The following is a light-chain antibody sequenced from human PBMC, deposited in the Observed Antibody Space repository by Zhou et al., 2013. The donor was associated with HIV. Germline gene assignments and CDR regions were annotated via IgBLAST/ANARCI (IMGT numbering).Light chain of an antibody. Sequence: EIVLTQSPATLSLSPGERATLSCRASQSVSSTNLAWYQHKPGQAPRLLIYDASRRATGIPARFSGSGSGTDFTLTISSLDSEDFAVYYCQRRSNWLLTFGGGTKVEIK. CDR3: QRRSNWLLT. J-gene: IGKJ4*01. CDR1: QSVSSTN. V-gene: IGKV3-11*01. CDR2: DAS.